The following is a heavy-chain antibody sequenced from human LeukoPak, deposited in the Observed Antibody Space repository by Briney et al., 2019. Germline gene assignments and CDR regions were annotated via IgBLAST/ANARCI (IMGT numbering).Heavy chain of an antibody. V-gene: IGHV3-11*06. CDR2: ISGSGHYT. J-gene: IGHJ4*02. Sequence: GGSLRLSCAASGFAFSDYYISWIRQAPGKGLEWLSYISGSGHYTNYADSVKGRFTISRDNAKNSLYLQMNSLSDEDTAVYYCTRDPHALDFWGQGTLVTVSS. CDR3: TRDPHALDF. CDR1: GFAFSDYY.